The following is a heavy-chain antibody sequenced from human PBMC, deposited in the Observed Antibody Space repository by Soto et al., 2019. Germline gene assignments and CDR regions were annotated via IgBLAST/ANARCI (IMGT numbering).Heavy chain of an antibody. Sequence: EVQLVESGGGLVQPGGSLRLSCSASGFTFSNYWMNWVRQAPGKGLEWVANIKPEGGEEYYVDSVKGRFTISRDNAKNSLYLPMNNLGDDDTALYYCVRDAHRGGDYDYWGQGALVTVSS. CDR2: IKPEGGEE. V-gene: IGHV3-7*01. D-gene: IGHD3-16*01. CDR1: GFTFSNYW. CDR3: VRDAHRGGDYDY. J-gene: IGHJ4*02.